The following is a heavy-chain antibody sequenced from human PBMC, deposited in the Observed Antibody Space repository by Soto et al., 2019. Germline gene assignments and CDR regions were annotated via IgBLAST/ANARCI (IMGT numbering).Heavy chain of an antibody. CDR3: APEPPPTYYYDSSGPVDY. J-gene: IGHJ4*02. Sequence: GGSLRLSCAASGFTFSSYAMSWVRQAPGKGLEWVSAISGSGGSTYYADSVKGRFTISRDNSKNTLYLQMNSLRAEDTAVYYCAPEPPPTYYYDSSGPVDYWGQGTLVTVSS. CDR2: ISGSGGST. CDR1: GFTFSSYA. D-gene: IGHD3-22*01. V-gene: IGHV3-23*01.